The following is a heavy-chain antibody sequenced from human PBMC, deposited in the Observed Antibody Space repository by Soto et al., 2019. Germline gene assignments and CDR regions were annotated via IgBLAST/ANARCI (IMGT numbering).Heavy chain of an antibody. CDR1: GFTFSSYA. CDR3: AKPLHSSSWPRTNWFDP. J-gene: IGHJ5*02. Sequence: GGSLRLSCAASGFTFSSYAMSWVRQAPGKGLEWVSAISGSGGSTYYADSVKGRFTISRDNSKNTLYLQMNSLRAEDTALFYCAKPLHSSSWPRTNWFDPWGQGTLVTVSS. D-gene: IGHD6-13*01. CDR2: ISGSGGST. V-gene: IGHV3-23*01.